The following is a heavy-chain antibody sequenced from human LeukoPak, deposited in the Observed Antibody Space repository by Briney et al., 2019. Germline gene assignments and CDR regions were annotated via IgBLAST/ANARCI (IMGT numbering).Heavy chain of an antibody. Sequence: GASVKVSCKASGGSFSSYVITWVRQAPGQGLEWMGRIIPVLGVSNFAQKFQGRVTITADESTSTAYMELSSLRSEDTAVYYCARKGGYSYGSYAFDIWGQGTMVTVSS. CDR1: GGSFSSYV. CDR3: ARKGGYSYGSYAFDI. V-gene: IGHV1-69*04. D-gene: IGHD5-18*01. CDR2: IIPVLGVS. J-gene: IGHJ3*02.